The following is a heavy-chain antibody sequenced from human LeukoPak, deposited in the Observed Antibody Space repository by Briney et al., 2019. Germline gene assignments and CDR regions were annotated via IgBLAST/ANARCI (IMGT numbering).Heavy chain of an antibody. CDR2: SGGRGSGT. CDR1: GFSFSDYG. Sequence: PGGSLRLSCAASGFSFSDYGMSWVRQAPGKGLEWVSISGGRGSGTFYADSVKGRFTISRDNSKNAPFLQLNSLRVEDTALYYCARLTGNHFDYWGQGALVTVSS. V-gene: IGHV3-23*01. J-gene: IGHJ4*02. D-gene: IGHD1-14*01. CDR3: ARLTGNHFDY.